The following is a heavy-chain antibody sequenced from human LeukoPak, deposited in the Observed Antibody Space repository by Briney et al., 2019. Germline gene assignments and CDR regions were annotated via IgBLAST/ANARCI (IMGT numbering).Heavy chain of an antibody. D-gene: IGHD4-23*01. J-gene: IGHJ4*02. CDR2: ISSSGSTI. V-gene: IGHV3-48*03. CDR1: GFTFSSYE. Sequence: GGSLRLSCAASGFTFSSYEMNWVRQAPGKGLEWVSYISSSGSTIYYADSVKGRFTISRDNAKNSLYLQMNSLRAEDTAVYYCASLDYGGNPNLDYWGQGTLVTVSS. CDR3: ASLDYGGNPNLDY.